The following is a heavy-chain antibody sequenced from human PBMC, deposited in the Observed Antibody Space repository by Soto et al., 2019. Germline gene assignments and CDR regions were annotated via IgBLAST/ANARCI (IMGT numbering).Heavy chain of an antibody. CDR2: INHSGSP. D-gene: IGHD3-3*01. V-gene: IGHV4-34*01. CDR1: GGSFSGYY. CDR3: ARVRCAIFGVVIRTHYYGMDV. Sequence: SETLSLTCAVYGGSFSGYYWSWIRQPPGKGLEWIGEINHSGSPKYNPSLKSRVTISVDTSKNQFSMKMSSVTAADTAVYYCARVRCAIFGVVIRTHYYGMDVWGQGTTVTVSS. J-gene: IGHJ6*02.